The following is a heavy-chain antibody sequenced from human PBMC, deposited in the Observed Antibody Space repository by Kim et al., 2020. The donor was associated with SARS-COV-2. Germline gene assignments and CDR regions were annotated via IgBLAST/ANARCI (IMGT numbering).Heavy chain of an antibody. CDR3: ARPKRGYYGSGRTDYAFDI. CDR2: IYYSGST. Sequence: SETLSLTCTVSGGSISSSSYYWGWIRQPPGKGLEWIGSIYYSGSTYYNPSLKSRVTISVDTSKNQFSLKLSSVTAADTAVYYCARPKRGYYGSGRTDYAFDIWGQGTMVTVSS. CDR1: GGSISSSSYY. J-gene: IGHJ3*02. D-gene: IGHD3-10*01. V-gene: IGHV4-39*01.